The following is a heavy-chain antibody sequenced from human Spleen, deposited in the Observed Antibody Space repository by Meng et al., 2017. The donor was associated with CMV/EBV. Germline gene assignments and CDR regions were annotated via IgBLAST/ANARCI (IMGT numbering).Heavy chain of an antibody. V-gene: IGHV3-20*04. CDR3: ARDPPGGTADY. CDR1: GFTFDDYA. Sequence: LSLTCAASGFTFDDYAMSWVRQAPGKGLEWVSGINWNASRTSYADSVKGRFTTSRDNGKNSLHLQMNSLRAEDTAVYYCARDPPGGTADYWGQGTLVTVSS. J-gene: IGHJ4*02. D-gene: IGHD1-26*01. CDR2: INWNASRT.